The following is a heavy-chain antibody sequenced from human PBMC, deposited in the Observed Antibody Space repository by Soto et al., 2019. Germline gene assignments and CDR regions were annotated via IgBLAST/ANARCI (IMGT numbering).Heavy chain of an antibody. CDR2: IYNGGST. CDR3: ARERLYGPASA. V-gene: IGHV3-53*01. D-gene: IGHD3-10*01. Sequence: GSLILSCAASGITVRSNYMSWVRQAPGKGLEWVSIIYNGGSTSYADSVKGRFTISRDNSKNTVYLQMNSLRAEDTAVYYCARERLYGPASAWGQGTLVTVSS. CDR1: GITVRSNY. J-gene: IGHJ4*02.